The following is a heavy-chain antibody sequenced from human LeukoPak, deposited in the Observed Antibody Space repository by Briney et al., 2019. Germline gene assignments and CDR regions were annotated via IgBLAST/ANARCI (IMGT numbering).Heavy chain of an antibody. V-gene: IGHV3-48*04. CDR1: GFTFSSYS. CDR3: ARVEYFDY. J-gene: IGHJ4*02. D-gene: IGHD5-24*01. CDR2: ISSSSSTI. Sequence: PGGSLRLSCAASGFTFSSYSMEWVRQAPGKGLEWVSYISSSSSTIYYADSVKGRFTISRDNAKNSLYLQMNSLRAEDTAVYYCARVEYFDYWGQGTLVTVPS.